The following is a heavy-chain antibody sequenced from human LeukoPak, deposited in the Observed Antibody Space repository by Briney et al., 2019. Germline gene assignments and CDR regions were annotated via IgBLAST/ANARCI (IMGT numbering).Heavy chain of an antibody. CDR3: ASRSHGGYNY. V-gene: IGHV4-59*01. CDR2: IYYSGST. CDR1: GGSISSYY. D-gene: IGHD5-12*01. Sequence: SETLSPTCTVSGGSISSYYWSWIRQPPGKGLEWIGYIYYSGSTNYNPSLKSRVTISVDTSKNQFSLKLSSVTAADTAVYYCASRSHGGYNYWGQGTLVTVSS. J-gene: IGHJ4*02.